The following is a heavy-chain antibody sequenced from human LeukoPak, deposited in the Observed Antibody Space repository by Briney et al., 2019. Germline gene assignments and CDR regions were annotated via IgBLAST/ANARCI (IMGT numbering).Heavy chain of an antibody. Sequence: GASVKVSCKASGYTFTSYGISWVRQAPGQGLEWMGWISAYSGNTNYAQKLQGRVTMTTDTSTSTAYMELRSLRSDDTAVYYCVVVTAIGGLRWFDPWGQGTLVTVSS. CDR1: GYTFTSYG. CDR3: VVVTAIGGLRWFDP. D-gene: IGHD2-21*02. V-gene: IGHV1-18*01. CDR2: ISAYSGNT. J-gene: IGHJ5*02.